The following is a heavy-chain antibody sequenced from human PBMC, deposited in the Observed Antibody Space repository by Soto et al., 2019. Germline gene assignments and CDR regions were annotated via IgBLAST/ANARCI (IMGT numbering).Heavy chain of an antibody. V-gene: IGHV2-5*02. Sequence: QITLKESGPTLVKPTQTLTLTCTFSGFSLTTSEVGVGWIRQPPGKALEWLAITYWDDEKRYSSSLKSRLTITKDTSSNQVVLTMTSMDPVDTGTYYCAHFRGGGNSPLGDYWGQGTLVTVSS. CDR2: TYWDDEK. D-gene: IGHD2-21*01. J-gene: IGHJ4*02. CDR1: GFSLTTSEVG. CDR3: AHFRGGGNSPLGDY.